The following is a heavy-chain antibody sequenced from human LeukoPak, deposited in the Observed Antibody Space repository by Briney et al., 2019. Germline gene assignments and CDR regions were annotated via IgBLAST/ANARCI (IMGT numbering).Heavy chain of an antibody. J-gene: IGHJ4*02. Sequence: GGSLRLSCAASGFTFSSYSMNWVRQAPGKGLEWVSSISTSRIYIYYADSMKGRFTISRDNSKNTLYLQMNSLRAEDTAVYYCAKDFRDYGDYDGDYWGQGTLVTVSS. CDR3: AKDFRDYGDYDGDY. D-gene: IGHD4-17*01. CDR2: ISTSRIYI. V-gene: IGHV3-21*01. CDR1: GFTFSSYS.